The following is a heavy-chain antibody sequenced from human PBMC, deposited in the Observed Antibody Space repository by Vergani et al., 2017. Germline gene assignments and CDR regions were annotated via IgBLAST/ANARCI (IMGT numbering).Heavy chain of an antibody. D-gene: IGHD5-24*01. CDR2: IIPIFGTA. CDR3: ARGRDGYNYYLGWFDP. Sequence: QVQLVQSGAEVKKPGSSVKVSCKASGGTFSSYAISWVRQAPGQGLERMGGIIPIFGTANYAQKFQGRVTITADESTSTAYMELSSLRSEDTAVYYCARGRDGYNYYLGWFDPWGQGTLVTVSS. CDR1: GGTFSSYA. V-gene: IGHV1-69*12. J-gene: IGHJ5*02.